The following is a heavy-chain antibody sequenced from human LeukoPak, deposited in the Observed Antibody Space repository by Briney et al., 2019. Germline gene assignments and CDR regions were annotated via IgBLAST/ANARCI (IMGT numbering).Heavy chain of an antibody. CDR3: AIGRVTQLWSRGQYYYYYYMDV. CDR1: GGSISSSSYY. V-gene: IGHV4-39*07. J-gene: IGHJ6*03. CDR2: IYYSGST. D-gene: IGHD5-18*01. Sequence: SETLSLTCTVSGGSISSSSYYWGWIRQPPGKGLEWIGSIYYSGSTNYNPSLKSRVTISVDTSKSQFSLKLSSVTAADTAVYFCAIGRVTQLWSRGQYYYYYYMDVWGKGTTVTVSS.